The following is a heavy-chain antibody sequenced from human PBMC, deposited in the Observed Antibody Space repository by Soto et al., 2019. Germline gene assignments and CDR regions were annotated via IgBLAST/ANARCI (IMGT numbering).Heavy chain of an antibody. V-gene: IGHV3-30*18. Sequence: QVQLVESGGGVVQPGRSLRLSCAASGFTFSNYGMHWVRQTPGKGLEWVAVISYDGSHQFYTDSVKGRFTISRDNSKNTLYLQMNSLKTEDTAMYYCAKDPKCWTTGSHFLDNWFDPWGQGTLVTVSS. CDR1: GFTFSNYG. D-gene: IGHD4-17*01. J-gene: IGHJ5*02. CDR2: ISYDGSHQ. CDR3: AKDPKCWTTGSHFLDNWFDP.